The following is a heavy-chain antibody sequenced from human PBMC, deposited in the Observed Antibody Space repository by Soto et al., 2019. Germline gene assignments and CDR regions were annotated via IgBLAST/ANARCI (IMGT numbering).Heavy chain of an antibody. Sequence: SETLCLTCTVSGDSISAYCGSWVRQPPGKGLEWIGNIHYNGNTKYSPSLKSRVTMSVDTSKNHFSLRLISVTAADTAIYFCAREGNLGRWLQPLDFWGQGTLVTVPQ. V-gene: IGHV4-59*01. D-gene: IGHD5-12*01. CDR2: IHYNGNT. CDR1: GDSISAYC. CDR3: AREGNLGRWLQPLDF. J-gene: IGHJ4*02.